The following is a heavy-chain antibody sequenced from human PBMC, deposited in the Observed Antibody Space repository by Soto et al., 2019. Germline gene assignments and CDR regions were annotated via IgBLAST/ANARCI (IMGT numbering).Heavy chain of an antibody. CDR3: ARETGYSSGWRQDY. Sequence: GGSMRFSCEASGFIFSSYAMSWVRQAPGKGLEWVSAISGCGGSTYYADSVKGRFTISRDNAKNTLYLQMNSLRVEDTAVYYCARETGYSSGWRQDYWGQGTLVTV. CDR1: GFIFSSYA. V-gene: IGHV3-23*01. D-gene: IGHD6-19*01. J-gene: IGHJ4*02. CDR2: ISGCGGST.